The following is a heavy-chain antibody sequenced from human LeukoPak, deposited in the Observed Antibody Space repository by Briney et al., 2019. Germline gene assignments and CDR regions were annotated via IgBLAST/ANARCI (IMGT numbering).Heavy chain of an antibody. CDR1: GYTFTSYA. Sequence: GASVKVSCKASGYTFTSYAMNWVRQAPGQGLEWMGWINTNTGNPTYAQGFTGRFVFSLDTSVSTAYLQISSLKAEDTAVYYCATTIFGVIPPPTVYYMDVWGKGTTVTVSS. CDR3: ATTIFGVIPPPTVYYMDV. CDR2: INTNTGNP. D-gene: IGHD3-3*01. J-gene: IGHJ6*03. V-gene: IGHV7-4-1*02.